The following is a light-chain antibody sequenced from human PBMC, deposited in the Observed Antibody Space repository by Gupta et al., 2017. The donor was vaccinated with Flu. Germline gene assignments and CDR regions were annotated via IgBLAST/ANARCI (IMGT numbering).Light chain of an antibody. CDR1: QDIYKW. CDR2: KAS. J-gene: IGKJ1*01. V-gene: IGKV1-5*03. Sequence: DVKATPSPSTLSASIGDRVTITCRASQDIYKWLAWYQQKAGTVPKLLIYKASSLSSGVPSRFSGAGSGTEFTLTISNLQSDDIATYYCQHDDRSSMFGQGTKVEVK. CDR3: QHDDRSSM.